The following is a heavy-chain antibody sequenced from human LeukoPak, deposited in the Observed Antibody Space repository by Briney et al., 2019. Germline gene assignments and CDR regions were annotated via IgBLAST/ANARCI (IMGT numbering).Heavy chain of an antibody. V-gene: IGHV4-59*08. CDR3: ARLSGDVYSLDY. D-gene: IGHD5-24*01. CDR1: GGSISNYY. J-gene: IGHJ4*02. Sequence: SETLSLTCTVSGGSISNYYWSWIRQPPGKGLEWIGNIYYSGSTDYNPSLKSRVTISVDTSKNQFSLKLSSVTAADTAVYYCARLSGDVYSLDYWGQGTLVTVSS. CDR2: IYYSGST.